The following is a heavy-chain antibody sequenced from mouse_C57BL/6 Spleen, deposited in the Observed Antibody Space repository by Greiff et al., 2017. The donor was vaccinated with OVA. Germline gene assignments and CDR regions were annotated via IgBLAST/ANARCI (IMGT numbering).Heavy chain of an antibody. CDR2: ISYDGSN. D-gene: IGHD1-1*01. Sequence: EVKLVESGPGLVKPSQSLSLTCSVTGYSITSGYYWNWIRQFPGNKLEWMGYISYDGSNNYNASLKNRISITRDTSKNQFFLTLNSVTTEDTATYYCARHITTEVHWDFDVWGTGTTVTVSS. CDR3: ARHITTEVHWDFDV. J-gene: IGHJ1*03. CDR1: GYSITSGYY. V-gene: IGHV3-6*01.